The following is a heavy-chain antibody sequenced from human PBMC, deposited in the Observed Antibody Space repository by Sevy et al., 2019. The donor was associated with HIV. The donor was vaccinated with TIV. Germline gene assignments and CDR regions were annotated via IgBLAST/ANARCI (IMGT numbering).Heavy chain of an antibody. V-gene: IGHV5-51*01. D-gene: IGHD4-17*01. J-gene: IGHJ6*02. CDR3: ARLSNYGAYSDPYYYVMDV. Sequence: GESLKISCQDSGDNSNTDWIAWVRQLPGKGLEYMGLVDPDDSDTRYSPSFQGQIIMSADEAINTVYLQWNSLKASDSSTYYCARLSNYGAYSDPYYYVMDVWGQGTTVTVSS. CDR1: GDNSNTDW. CDR2: VDPDDSDT.